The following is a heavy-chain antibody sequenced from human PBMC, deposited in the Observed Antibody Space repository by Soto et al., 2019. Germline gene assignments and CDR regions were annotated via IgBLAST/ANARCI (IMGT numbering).Heavy chain of an antibody. CDR2: ISYDGSNK. CDR3: AKDGPSGSYSTGDY. V-gene: IGHV3-30*18. CDR1: GFTFSSYG. J-gene: IGHJ4*02. D-gene: IGHD1-26*01. Sequence: QVQLVESGGDVVQPGRSLRLSCAASGFTFSSYGMHWVRQAPGKGLEWVAVISYDGSNKYYADSVKGRFTISRDNSKNTLYLQMNSLRAEDTAVYYCAKDGPSGSYSTGDYWGQGTLVTVSS.